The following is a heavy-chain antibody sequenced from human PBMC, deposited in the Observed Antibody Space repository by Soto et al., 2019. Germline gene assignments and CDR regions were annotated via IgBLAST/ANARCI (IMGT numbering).Heavy chain of an antibody. Sequence: GGSLRLSCAASGFTFSTYAMNWVRQAPGKGLEWVSAISGGGGSTYYADSVKGRVTISRDNSKNTLYLQMNSLRAEDTAVYYCAKVSLGALTFTDYYYYGLDVWGQGITVTVSS. CDR2: ISGGGGST. J-gene: IGHJ6*02. CDR3: AKVSLGALTFTDYYYYGLDV. V-gene: IGHV3-23*01. CDR1: GFTFSTYA. D-gene: IGHD1-26*01.